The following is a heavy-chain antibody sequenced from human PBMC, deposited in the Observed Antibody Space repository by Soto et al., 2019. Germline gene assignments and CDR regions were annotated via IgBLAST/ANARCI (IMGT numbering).Heavy chain of an antibody. CDR3: ARSQGSSTSLELYYYYYYGMDV. CDR2: INPISGTA. J-gene: IGHJ6*02. V-gene: IGHV1-69*01. D-gene: IGHD2-2*01. Sequence: QVQLVQSGAEVKKPGSSVKVSCKASGGTFSSYAISWVRQAPGQGLEWMGGINPISGTANYAQKFQGRVTITSDESTSTVYIRLSSLRSDDTAVYFCARSQGSSTSLELYYYYYYGMDVWGQGTTVTVSS. CDR1: GGTFSSYA.